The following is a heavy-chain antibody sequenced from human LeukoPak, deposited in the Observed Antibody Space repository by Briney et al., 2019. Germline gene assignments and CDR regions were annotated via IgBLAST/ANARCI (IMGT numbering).Heavy chain of an antibody. CDR3: TTDGSGYYSYFDY. V-gene: IGHV3-15*01. CDR1: GFTFSNAW. J-gene: IGHJ4*02. Sequence: PGGSLRLSCAASGFTFSNAWMSWVRQAPGKGLEWVGRIKSKTDGGTTDYAAPVKGRFTISRDDSKNTLYLQMNSLKTEDTAVYYCTTDGSGYYSYFDYWGQGTLVTVSS. CDR2: IKSKTDGGTT. D-gene: IGHD3-22*01.